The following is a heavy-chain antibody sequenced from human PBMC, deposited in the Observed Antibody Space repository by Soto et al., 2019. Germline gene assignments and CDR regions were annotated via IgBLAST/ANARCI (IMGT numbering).Heavy chain of an antibody. V-gene: IGHV3-23*01. CDR3: AIGVSGNYFEYLQH. D-gene: IGHD1-26*01. CDR2: INGGGGST. CDR1: GFSFSNFV. J-gene: IGHJ1*01. Sequence: EVHLLESGGGLVQPGGSLRLSCVASGFSFSNFVVSWVRQPPGKGLEWVSGINGGGGSTYYADSVEGRFTISRDNSKNTVYLQMDSLRGEDTATYYCAIGVSGNYFEYLQHWGQGTLVTVSS.